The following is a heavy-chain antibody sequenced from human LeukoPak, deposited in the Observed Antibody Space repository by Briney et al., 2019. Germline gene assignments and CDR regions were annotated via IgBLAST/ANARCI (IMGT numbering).Heavy chain of an antibody. CDR3: ARGNNYALHY. V-gene: IGHV3-74*01. J-gene: IGHJ4*02. CDR2: ITGDGSST. Sequence: GGPLRLSCATSGFTFSTHWMHWVRQSPGKGLVWVSRITGDGSSTTYADSVKGRFAISRDNAKNTLFLQMNSLGAEDTAVYYCARGNNYALHYWGQGTLVTVSS. D-gene: IGHD3-16*01. CDR1: GFTFSTHW.